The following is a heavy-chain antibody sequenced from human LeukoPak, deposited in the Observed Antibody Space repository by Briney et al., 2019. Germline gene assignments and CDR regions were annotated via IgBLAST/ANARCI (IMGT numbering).Heavy chain of an antibody. Sequence: PSGTLSLTCAVSGGSISSSNWWSWVRQPPGKGLEWIGEIYHSGSTNYNPSLKSRVTISEDKSKNQFSLKLSSVTAADTAVYYCARTTVKIIYSMDVWGQGTTVTVSS. CDR1: GGSISSSNW. D-gene: IGHD4-17*01. CDR3: ARTTVKIIYSMDV. CDR2: IYHSGST. V-gene: IGHV4-4*02. J-gene: IGHJ6*02.